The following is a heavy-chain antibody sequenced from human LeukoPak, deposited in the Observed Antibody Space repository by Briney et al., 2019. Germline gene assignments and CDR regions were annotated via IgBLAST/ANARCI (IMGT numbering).Heavy chain of an antibody. CDR1: GYSISSGYY. CDR2: IYHSGST. J-gene: IGHJ5*02. Sequence: SETLSLTCTVSGYSISSGYYWGWIRQPPGRGLEWIGNIYHSGSTYYNPSLKSRVTISVDTSKNQFSLKVTSVTAADTAVYYCARKGYDSSGYYYEYWFDPWGQGTLVTVSS. D-gene: IGHD3-22*01. V-gene: IGHV4-38-2*02. CDR3: ARKGYDSSGYYYEYWFDP.